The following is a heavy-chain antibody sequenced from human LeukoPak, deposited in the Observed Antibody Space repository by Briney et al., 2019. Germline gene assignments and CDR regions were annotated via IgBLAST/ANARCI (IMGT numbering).Heavy chain of an antibody. Sequence: SVKVSCKASGGTFSSYAINWVRQAPGQGLEWMGRIIPILGIANYAQKFQGRVTITADKSTSTAYMELSSLRSEDTAVYYCAREDYDFWSGYSSGYYGFDYWGQGTLVTVSS. CDR2: IIPILGIA. J-gene: IGHJ4*02. V-gene: IGHV1-69*04. D-gene: IGHD3-3*01. CDR1: GGTFSSYA. CDR3: AREDYDFWSGYSSGYYGFDY.